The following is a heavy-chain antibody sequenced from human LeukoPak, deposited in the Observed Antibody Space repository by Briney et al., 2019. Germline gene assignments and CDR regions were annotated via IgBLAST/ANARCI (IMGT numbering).Heavy chain of an antibody. Sequence: GGSLRLSCAASGFTFSSYWMHWVRQAPGKGLVWVSRINSDGRSTSYADSVKGRLTSSRDNAKNTLYLQMNSLRAEDTAVYYCARDSLDSSGYYLYYFDYWGQGTLVTVSS. CDR1: GFTFSSYW. D-gene: IGHD3-22*01. V-gene: IGHV3-74*01. J-gene: IGHJ4*02. CDR2: INSDGRST. CDR3: ARDSLDSSGYYLYYFDY.